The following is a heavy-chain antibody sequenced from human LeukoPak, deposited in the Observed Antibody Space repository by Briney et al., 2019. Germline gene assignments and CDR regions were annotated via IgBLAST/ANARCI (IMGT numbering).Heavy chain of an antibody. CDR3: ARDGFGTGSN. D-gene: IGHD3-16*01. Sequence: PGGSLRLSCAASGLTFSNYWMDWVRQAPGKGLEWVANIKQDGSEENYVDSVKGRFIISRDNAKNSLYLQMNTLRADDTVVYYCARDGFGTGSNWGQGTLVTVSS. V-gene: IGHV3-7*03. CDR2: IKQDGSEE. CDR1: GLTFSNYW. J-gene: IGHJ4*02.